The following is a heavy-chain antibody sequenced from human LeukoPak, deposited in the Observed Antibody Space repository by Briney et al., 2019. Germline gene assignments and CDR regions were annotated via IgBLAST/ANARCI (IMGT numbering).Heavy chain of an antibody. CDR1: GFTFSSYG. J-gene: IGHJ3*02. Sequence: GRSLRLSCAASGFTFSSYGMHWVRQAPGKGLAWAAVISYDGSNKYYADSVKGRFTISRDNSKNTLYLQMNSLRAEDTAVYYCAKDYGDYTLADAFDIWGQGTMVTVSS. D-gene: IGHD4-17*01. CDR2: ISYDGSNK. CDR3: AKDYGDYTLADAFDI. V-gene: IGHV3-30*18.